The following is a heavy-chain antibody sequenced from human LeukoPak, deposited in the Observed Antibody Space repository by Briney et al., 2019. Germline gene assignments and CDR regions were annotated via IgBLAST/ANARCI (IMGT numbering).Heavy chain of an antibody. J-gene: IGHJ4*02. D-gene: IGHD7-27*01. CDR3: ARRGWGSPYGFLDY. CDR2: ISAYNGNT. CDR1: GYTFTSYG. V-gene: IGHV1-18*01. Sequence: GASVKVSCKASGYTFTSYGISWVRQAPGQGLEWMGWISAYNGNTNYAQKLQGRVTMTRDTSTSTVYMELSSLRSEDTAVYYCARRGWGSPYGFLDYWGQGTLVTVSS.